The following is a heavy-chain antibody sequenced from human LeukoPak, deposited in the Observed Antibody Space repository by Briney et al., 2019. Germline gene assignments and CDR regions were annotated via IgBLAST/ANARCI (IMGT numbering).Heavy chain of an antibody. D-gene: IGHD5-18*01. Sequence: RSLRLSCAASGFTFSSYAMHWVRQAPGKGLEWVAVISFDGSNKYYADSVKGRFTISRDNSKNTLYLQMHSLRAEDTAVYYCAKDRLRGGYGFDLMDYWGQGTLVTVSS. V-gene: IGHV3-30*04. J-gene: IGHJ4*02. CDR2: ISFDGSNK. CDR3: AKDRLRGGYGFDLMDY. CDR1: GFTFSSYA.